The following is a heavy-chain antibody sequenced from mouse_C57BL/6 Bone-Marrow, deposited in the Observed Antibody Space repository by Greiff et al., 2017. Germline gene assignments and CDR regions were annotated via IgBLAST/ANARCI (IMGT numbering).Heavy chain of an antibody. D-gene: IGHD1-1*01. Sequence: VQLQQSGAELVKPGASVKLSCKASGYTFTEYTIHWVKQRSGQGLEWIGWFYPGSGSIKYNEKFKDKATLTADKSSSTVYMELSRLTSEDSAVYFCARHEDYYGSSYHVLALDYWGQGTTLTVSS. J-gene: IGHJ2*01. CDR3: ARHEDYYGSSYHVLALDY. CDR2: FYPGSGSI. CDR1: GYTFTEYT. V-gene: IGHV1-62-2*01.